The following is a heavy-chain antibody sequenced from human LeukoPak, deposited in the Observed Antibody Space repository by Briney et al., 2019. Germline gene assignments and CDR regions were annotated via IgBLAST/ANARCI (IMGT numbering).Heavy chain of an antibody. CDR1: GFTFSSYW. CDR2: ISDDGGRI. J-gene: IGHJ4*02. V-gene: IGHV3-7*01. Sequence: GGSLRLSCAASGFTFSSYWMSWVRQAPGKGLEWVASISDDGGRIHYVDSVKGRFTISRDNAKNSLYLQVNNLRAEDTAMYYCSRCEDYWGQGTLVTVSS. CDR3: SRCEDY.